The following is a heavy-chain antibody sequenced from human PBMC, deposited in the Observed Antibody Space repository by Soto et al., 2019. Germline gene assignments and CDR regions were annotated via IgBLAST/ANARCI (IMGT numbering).Heavy chain of an antibody. J-gene: IGHJ4*02. Sequence: QVQLQESGPGLVKPSQTLSLTCTVSGGSITSGGYCWTWIRQHPVKGLEWMGHIYYSGSTSYNPSLKSRVTISIDTSKNQFALKRTSVTAADTAVYYWARDGDYFGSGSPPLLSRWGQGTLVTVSS. CDR1: GGSITSGGYC. CDR3: ARDGDYFGSGSPPLLSR. D-gene: IGHD3-10*01. CDR2: IYYSGST. V-gene: IGHV4-31*03.